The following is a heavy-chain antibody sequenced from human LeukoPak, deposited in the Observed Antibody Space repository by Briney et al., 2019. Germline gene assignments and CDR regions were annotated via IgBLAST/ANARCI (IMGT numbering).Heavy chain of an antibody. CDR3: AREGEYYSESGNLVDASDV. V-gene: IGHV1-69*06. CDR2: IAPISGTP. CDR1: GGTFSSYA. D-gene: IGHD3-10*01. Sequence: SVKVPCKASGGTFSSYAISWVGQAPGQGLEWMGGIAPISGTPLYSQRFQGRVTISADTSTNTAYMEMSSVTSEDTAVYYCAREGEYYSESGNLVDASDVWGQGTMVIVSA. J-gene: IGHJ3*01.